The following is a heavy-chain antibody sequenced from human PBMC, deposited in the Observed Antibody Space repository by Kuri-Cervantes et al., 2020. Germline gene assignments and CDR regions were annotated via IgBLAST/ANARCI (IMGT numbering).Heavy chain of an antibody. V-gene: IGHV3-48*02. CDR3: ARALYSYGPSGFDY. D-gene: IGHD5-18*01. J-gene: IGHJ4*02. CDR1: GFTFSSYS. CDR2: ISGSSSTI. Sequence: GESLKISCAASGFTFSSYSMNWVRQAPGKGLEWVSYISGSSSTIYYADSVKGRFTISRDNAKNSLYLQMNSLRDEDTAVYYCARALYSYGPSGFDYWGQGTLVTVSP.